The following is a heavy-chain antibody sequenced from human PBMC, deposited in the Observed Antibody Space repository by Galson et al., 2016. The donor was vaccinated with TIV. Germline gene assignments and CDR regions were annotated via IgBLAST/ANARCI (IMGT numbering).Heavy chain of an antibody. CDR1: AYH. CDR2: IYYSGST. D-gene: IGHD1-26*01. V-gene: IGHV4-31*02. Sequence: AYHWSWIRQHPGKAMEWIGNIYYSGSTYYNPSLKSRVTISVDTSQNQFSLILRSVTAADTAVYYCARWADSGSYYDYFQDWGQGTLVTISS. J-gene: IGHJ1*01. CDR3: ARWADSGSYYDYFQD.